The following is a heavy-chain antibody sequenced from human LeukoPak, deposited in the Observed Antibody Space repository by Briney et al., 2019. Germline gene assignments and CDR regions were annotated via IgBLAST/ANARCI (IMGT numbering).Heavy chain of an antibody. CDR3: ARGGGEWLSPPDY. V-gene: IGHV3-53*01. Sequence: GGSLRLSCAASGFTVSSNYMSWVRQAPGKGLEWVSVIYSGGSTYYADSVKGRFTISRDNSKNTLYLQMNSLRAEDTAVYYWARGGGEWLSPPDYWGQGTLVTVSS. CDR1: GFTVSSNY. CDR2: IYSGGST. D-gene: IGHD3-3*01. J-gene: IGHJ4*02.